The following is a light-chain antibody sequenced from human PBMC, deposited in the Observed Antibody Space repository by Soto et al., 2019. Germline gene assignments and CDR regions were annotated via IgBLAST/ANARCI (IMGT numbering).Light chain of an antibody. CDR1: QTISSW. CDR2: KAS. V-gene: IGKV1-5*03. CDR3: QHYNSYSEA. J-gene: IGKJ1*01. Sequence: IQVNHSTSNLSGAVGDRVTITCRASQTISSWLAWYQQKPGKAPKLLIYKASTLKSGVPSRFSGSGSGTEFTFTISSLQPDEFATYYCQHYNSYSEAFGQGTKVDI.